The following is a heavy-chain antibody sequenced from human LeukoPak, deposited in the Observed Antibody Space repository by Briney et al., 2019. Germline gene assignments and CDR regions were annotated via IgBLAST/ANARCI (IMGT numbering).Heavy chain of an antibody. D-gene: IGHD6-6*01. CDR3: ARSSLYSSSSSFDY. Sequence: ASAKVSCKASGYTFTSYGISWVRQAPGQGLEWMGWISAYNGNTNCAQKLQGRVTMTTDTSTSTAYMELRSLRSDDTAVYYCARSSLYSSSSSFDYWGQGTLVTVSS. J-gene: IGHJ4*02. V-gene: IGHV1-18*01. CDR2: ISAYNGNT. CDR1: GYTFTSYG.